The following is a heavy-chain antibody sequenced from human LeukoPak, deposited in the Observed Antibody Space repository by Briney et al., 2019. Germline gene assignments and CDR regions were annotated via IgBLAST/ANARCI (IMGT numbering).Heavy chain of an antibody. V-gene: IGHV3-53*01. Sequence: GGSLRLSCVAFGGGGSSKYMSWVRQAPGKGLEWVSLIYSGGAIRYADSVKGRFTISRDSSKNTLFLQMNDLTVEDTARYYCARRPGNWGQGILVTVSS. CDR3: ARRPGN. D-gene: IGHD1-14*01. CDR1: GGGGSSKY. CDR2: IYSGGAI. J-gene: IGHJ4*02.